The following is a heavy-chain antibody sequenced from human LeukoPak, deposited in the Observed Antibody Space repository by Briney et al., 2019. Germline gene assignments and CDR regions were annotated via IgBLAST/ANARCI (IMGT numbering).Heavy chain of an antibody. Sequence: SETLSLTCAVSGYSISSGYYWGWIRQPPGKGLEWIGIIYHSGSTYYNPSLKSRVTISVDTSKNQFSLKLSSVTAADTAVYYCARQGIVVVPAARVQYFQHWGQGTLVTVSS. CDR3: ARQGIVVVPAARVQYFQH. D-gene: IGHD2-2*01. V-gene: IGHV4-38-2*01. CDR2: IYHSGST. CDR1: GYSISSGYY. J-gene: IGHJ1*01.